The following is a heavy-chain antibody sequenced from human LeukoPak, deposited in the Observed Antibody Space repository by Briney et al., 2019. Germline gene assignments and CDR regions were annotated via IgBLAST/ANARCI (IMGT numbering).Heavy chain of an antibody. V-gene: IGHV3-74*01. CDR1: GFTFSNYW. Sequence: PGGTLSLSCAVSGFTFSNYWMHWVRQARGRGRLWVTCVSTDGVYKTYADAVKGGFTISRDNAKNMMFLQMNSMRAEDTAVYYCTKDSTGEVDYWGQGILVTVSS. D-gene: IGHD7-27*01. J-gene: IGHJ4*02. CDR2: VSTDGVYK. CDR3: TKDSTGEVDY.